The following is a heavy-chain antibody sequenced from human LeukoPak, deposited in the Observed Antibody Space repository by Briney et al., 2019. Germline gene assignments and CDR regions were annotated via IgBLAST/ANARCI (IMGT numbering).Heavy chain of an antibody. V-gene: IGHV4-39*02. J-gene: IGHJ5*02. CDR1: SASITSSPYF. CDR3: TREVRSAWASFDP. Sequence: PSETLSLTCTVSSASITSSPYFWGWIRQSPGKGLEWIGSISYSGTTYYNPSLKSRVTISVDTSKNQFSLKLNSVTAADTAVYYCTREVRSAWASFDPWGQGTLVIVSS. D-gene: IGHD1-26*01. CDR2: ISYSGTT.